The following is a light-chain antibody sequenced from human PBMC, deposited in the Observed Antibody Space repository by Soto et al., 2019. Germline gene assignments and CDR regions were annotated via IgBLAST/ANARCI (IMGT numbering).Light chain of an antibody. V-gene: IGKV3-20*01. CDR1: QSVSSAY. J-gene: IGKJ2*01. CDR2: GAS. CDR3: QQSGSSFYT. Sequence: EIVLTQSPGTLSLSPGERATLSCRASQSVSSAYLAWYQQIPGQAPRLLIYGASSRATGIPGRFSGSGSGTDFALTISGLEPEDFAVCSCQQSGSSFYTFGQGTKLEIK.